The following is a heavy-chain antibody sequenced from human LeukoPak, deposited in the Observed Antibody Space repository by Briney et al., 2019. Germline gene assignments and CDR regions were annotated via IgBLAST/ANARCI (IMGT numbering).Heavy chain of an antibody. J-gene: IGHJ6*02. CDR3: ARVNYYYYGMDV. V-gene: IGHV4-31*03. Sequence: SETLSLTCTVSGGSISSGGYYWSWIRQHPGKGLEWIGYIYYSGSTYYNPSLKSRVTISVDRSKNQFSLKLSSVTAADTAVYYCARVNYYYYGMDVWGQGTTVTVSS. CDR1: GGSISSGGYY. CDR2: IYYSGST.